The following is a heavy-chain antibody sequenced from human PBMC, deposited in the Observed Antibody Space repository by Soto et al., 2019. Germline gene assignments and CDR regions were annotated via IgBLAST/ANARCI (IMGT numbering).Heavy chain of an antibody. D-gene: IGHD2-21*02. V-gene: IGHV4-59*01. J-gene: IGHJ3*02. CDR3: VREASYCGGDCYSDAFDI. CDR1: GGSISSYY. CDR2: IYYSGST. Sequence: SETLSLTCTVSGGSISSYYWSWIRQPPGKGLEWIGYIYYSGSTNYNPSLKSRVTISVDTSKNQFSLKLSSVTAADTAVYYCVREASYCGGDCYSDAFDIWGQGTMVTVSS.